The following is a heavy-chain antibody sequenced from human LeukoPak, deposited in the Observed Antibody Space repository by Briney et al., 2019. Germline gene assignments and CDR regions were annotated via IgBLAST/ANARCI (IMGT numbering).Heavy chain of an antibody. CDR3: AKVKYCSGGSCYPLFDY. V-gene: IGHV3-23*01. CDR1: GFTFSSYA. CDR2: ISGSGGST. J-gene: IGHJ4*02. D-gene: IGHD2-15*01. Sequence: PGGSLRLSCAASGFTFSSYAMSWVRQAPGKGLEWVSAISGSGGSTYYADSVKGRFTISRDNSKNTLYLQMNSLRAEDTAVYYCAKVKYCSGGSCYPLFDYWGQGTRVTGSS.